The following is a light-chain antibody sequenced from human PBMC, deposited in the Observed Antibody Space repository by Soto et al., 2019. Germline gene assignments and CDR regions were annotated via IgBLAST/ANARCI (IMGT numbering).Light chain of an antibody. Sequence: DIQMTQSPSTLSASVGDRVTITCRASQTISAYLAWYQQKPGKAPKLLIYDASILKGGVPSRFSGSRSGTDFTLTISSMQPDDFATYYCQQYNNYSSWTFGQGTKVDI. CDR3: QQYNNYSSWT. CDR1: QTISAY. J-gene: IGKJ1*01. V-gene: IGKV1-5*01. CDR2: DAS.